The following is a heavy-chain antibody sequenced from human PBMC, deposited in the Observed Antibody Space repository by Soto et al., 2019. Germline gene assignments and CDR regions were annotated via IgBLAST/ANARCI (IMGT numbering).Heavy chain of an antibody. Sequence: EVQLLESGGGLGQPGGSLRLSCAASGFTFSSYAMSWVRQAPGKGLEWVSAISGSGGSTYYADSVKGRFTISRDNSKNTLYLQMNSLRAEDTAVYYCAKDLDGSYCLDYWGQGTLVTVSS. J-gene: IGHJ4*02. V-gene: IGHV3-23*01. CDR1: GFTFSSYA. CDR3: AKDLDGSYCLDY. CDR2: ISGSGGST. D-gene: IGHD1-26*01.